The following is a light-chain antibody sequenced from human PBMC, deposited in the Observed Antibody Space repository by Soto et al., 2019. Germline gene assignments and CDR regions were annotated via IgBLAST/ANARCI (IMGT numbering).Light chain of an antibody. J-gene: IGLJ1*01. CDR2: DVR. Sequence: SVPTKPACMSRSSGQKITVSCKGRGSDVGGYNYVSWYQQYPGKAPKLMIYDVRNRPSGVSNRFSGSKSGNTASLTISGLQSDDDADYYCSACTGSTSRVVGTKTKVTV. CDR1: GSDVGGYNY. V-gene: IGLV2-14*01. CDR3: SACTGSTSRV.